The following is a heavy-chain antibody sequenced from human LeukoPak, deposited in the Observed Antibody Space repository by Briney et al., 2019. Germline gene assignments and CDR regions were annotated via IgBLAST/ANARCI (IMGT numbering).Heavy chain of an antibody. D-gene: IGHD3-22*01. CDR3: AKSERTYYYDSSGYYVRY. V-gene: IGHV3-23*01. J-gene: IGHJ4*02. CDR1: GFTFSSYA. Sequence: PGRSLRLSCAASGFTFSSYAMHWVRQAPGKGLEWVSAISGSGGSTYYADSVKGRFTISRDNSKNTLYLQMNSLRAEDTAVYYCAKSERTYYYDSSGYYVRYWGQGTLVTVSS. CDR2: ISGSGGST.